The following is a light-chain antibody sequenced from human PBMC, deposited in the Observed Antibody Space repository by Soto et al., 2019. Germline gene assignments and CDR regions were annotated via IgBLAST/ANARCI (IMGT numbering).Light chain of an antibody. CDR1: QPISTS. CDR3: QQSYSTPLT. J-gene: IGKJ4*01. CDR2: ALS. V-gene: IGKV1-39*01. Sequence: DIQVTQSPSSLSASIGDRVIITCRASQPISTSLHWFQQKPGKAPKLLIYALSNLQSWVPSRLSGSRTGTEFTHIFSSLQPEDVGNYFCQQSYSTPLTFGGGTKVQI.